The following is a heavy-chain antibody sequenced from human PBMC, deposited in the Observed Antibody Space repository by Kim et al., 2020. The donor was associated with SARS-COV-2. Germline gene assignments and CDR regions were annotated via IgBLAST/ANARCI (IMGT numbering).Heavy chain of an antibody. CDR3: AKGNTIFGVVSFCMDF. Sequence: SLKGRCTISRDNSQYTLYLQMNSLRAEDTAVYYCAKGNTIFGVVSFCMDFWGHGTTVTVSS. J-gene: IGHJ6*02. D-gene: IGHD3-3*01. V-gene: IGHV3-30*02.